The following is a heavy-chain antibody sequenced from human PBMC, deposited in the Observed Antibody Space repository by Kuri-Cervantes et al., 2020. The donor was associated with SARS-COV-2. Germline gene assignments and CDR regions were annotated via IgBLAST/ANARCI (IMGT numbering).Heavy chain of an antibody. CDR2: IRSKAYGGTT. D-gene: IGHD5-24*01. CDR1: GFTFSSYE. J-gene: IGHJ3*02. Sequence: GESLKISCAASGFTFSSYEMNWVRQAPGKGLEWVGFIRSKAYGGTTEYAASVKGRFTISRDDSKSIAYLQMNSLKTEDTAVYYCTRVGRDGYKGAFDIWGQGTMVTVSS. V-gene: IGHV3-49*04. CDR3: TRVGRDGYKGAFDI.